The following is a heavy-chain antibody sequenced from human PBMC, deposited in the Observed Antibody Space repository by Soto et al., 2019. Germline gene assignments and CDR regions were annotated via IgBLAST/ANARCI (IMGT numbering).Heavy chain of an antibody. V-gene: IGHV3-15*01. CDR1: GFTFSNAW. J-gene: IGHJ6*02. D-gene: IGHD3-3*01. Sequence: PGGSLRLSCAASGFTFSNAWMSWVRQAPGKGLEWVGRIKSKTDGGTTDYAAPVKGRFTISRDDSKNTLYLQMNSLKTEDTAVYYCTKDPEIGYYYYGMDVWGQGTTVTVSS. CDR2: IKSKTDGGTT. CDR3: TKDPEIGYYYYGMDV.